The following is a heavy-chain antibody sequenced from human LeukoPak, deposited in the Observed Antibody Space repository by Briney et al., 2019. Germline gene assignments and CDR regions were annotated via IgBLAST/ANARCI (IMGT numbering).Heavy chain of an antibody. CDR3: ARASGAGPFGWFDP. CDR1: GGSISSCY. Sequence: SETLSLTCTVSGGSISSCYWSWIRQPPGKGLEWIGYIYYSGSTNYNPSLKSRVTISVDTSKNQFSLKLSSVTAADTAVYYCARASGAGPFGWFDPWGQGTLVTVSS. CDR2: IYYSGST. J-gene: IGHJ5*02. D-gene: IGHD3-10*01. V-gene: IGHV4-59*01.